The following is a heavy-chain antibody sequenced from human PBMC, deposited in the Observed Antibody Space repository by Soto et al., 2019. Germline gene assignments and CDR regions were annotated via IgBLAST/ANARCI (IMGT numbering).Heavy chain of an antibody. CDR1: GYSFTSLD. CDR2: MQPSSGRT. J-gene: IGHJ4*02. Sequence: QVQLVQSGAEVREPGASVKVSCKASGYSFTSLDINWVRQTTGQGLEWMGWMQPSSGRTGYAQKFQGRGTMTRDTTITTAYMELSSLPSDDTAFYYCARGVTAGVDYWGQGPLVNVSS. V-gene: IGHV1-8*01. CDR3: ARGVTAGVDY. D-gene: IGHD1-26*01.